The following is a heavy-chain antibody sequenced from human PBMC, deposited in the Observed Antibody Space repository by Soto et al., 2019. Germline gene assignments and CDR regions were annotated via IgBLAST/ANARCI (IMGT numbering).Heavy chain of an antibody. CDR2: ISAYNGNT. V-gene: IGHV1-18*04. CDR1: GYTFTSYG. J-gene: IGHJ5*02. CDR3: AIIPAMVTIFGWFAP. Sequence: AAVKVSCTASGYTFTSYGISWVRQAPGQGLEWMGWISAYNGNTNYAQKLQGRVTMTTDTSTSTAYMELRSLRSDDTAVYYCAIIPAMVTIFGWFAPWGQGPLVTVSS. D-gene: IGHD5-18*01.